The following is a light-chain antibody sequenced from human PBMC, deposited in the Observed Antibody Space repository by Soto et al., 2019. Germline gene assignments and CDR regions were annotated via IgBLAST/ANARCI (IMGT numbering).Light chain of an antibody. Sequence: DIQMTQSPSTLSGSVGDRVTITCRASQTISSWLAWYQQKPGKAPKLLIYKASTLKSGVPSRFSGSGSGTEFTLTISSLQPDDFATYYCQQYNDYSWTFGQGTKVDLK. CDR2: KAS. V-gene: IGKV1-5*03. CDR1: QTISSW. J-gene: IGKJ1*01. CDR3: QQYNDYSWT.